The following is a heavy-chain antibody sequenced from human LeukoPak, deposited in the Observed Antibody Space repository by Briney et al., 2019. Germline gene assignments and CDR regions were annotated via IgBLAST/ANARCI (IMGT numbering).Heavy chain of an antibody. D-gene: IGHD2-2*01. CDR1: GASVSSASY. Sequence: SETLSLTCTVSGASVSSASYWTWIRQPPGKGVEWIAHIYNGVNTNYNPSLKSRVTISVDTSKNQFSLKLSSVTAADTAVCYCARVHCSSTSCFFFDYWGQGTLVTVSS. J-gene: IGHJ4*02. V-gene: IGHV4-61*01. CDR2: IYNGVNT. CDR3: ARVHCSSTSCFFFDY.